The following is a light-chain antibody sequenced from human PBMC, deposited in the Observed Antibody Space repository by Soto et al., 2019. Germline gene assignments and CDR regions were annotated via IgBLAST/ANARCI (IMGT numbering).Light chain of an antibody. CDR3: SSYTTRSALVV. CDR1: SSDVGDYNY. J-gene: IGLJ2*01. V-gene: IGLV2-14*01. CDR2: DVT. Sequence: QLVLTQPASVSGSPGQSITISCTGTSSDVGDYNYVSWYQQHPGKAPKLVIYDVTNRPSGISNRFSGSKSGNTASLIISGLQAEDEANYYCSSYTTRSALVVFGGGTKVTVL.